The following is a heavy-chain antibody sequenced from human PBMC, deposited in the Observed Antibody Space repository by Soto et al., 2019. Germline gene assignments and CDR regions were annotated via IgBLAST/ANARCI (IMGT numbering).Heavy chain of an antibody. CDR2: INHSGST. J-gene: IGHJ4*02. Sequence: QVQIQQWGAGLLKPSETLSLTCAVYGGSFSGYYWSWIRQPPGKGLEWIGEINHSGSTNYNPSLKSRVTISVDTSKNQFSLKLSSETAADTAVYYCARGRAMITFGGVIVRAYFDYWGQGTLVTVSS. CDR3: ARGRAMITFGGVIVRAYFDY. D-gene: IGHD3-16*02. V-gene: IGHV4-34*01. CDR1: GGSFSGYY.